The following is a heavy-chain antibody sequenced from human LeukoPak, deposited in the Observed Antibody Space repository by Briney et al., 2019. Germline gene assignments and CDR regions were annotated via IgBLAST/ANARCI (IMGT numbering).Heavy chain of an antibody. V-gene: IGHV3-23*01. J-gene: IGHJ4*02. D-gene: IGHD4/OR15-4a*01. CDR3: AKCLGDGTNYYFAH. CDR1: GFTFSSYA. CDR2: ISGSGDNS. Sequence: PGGSLRLSCAASGFTFSSYAMGWVRLAPGKGLEGVSLISGSGDNSYYADSVKGRFTISRDNSKNTLYLQMSSLRAEDTALYYCAKCLGDGTNYYFAHWGQGTLVTVSS.